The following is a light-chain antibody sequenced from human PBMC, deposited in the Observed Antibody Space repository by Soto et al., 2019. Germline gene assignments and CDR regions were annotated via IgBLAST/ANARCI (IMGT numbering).Light chain of an antibody. CDR2: DVT. V-gene: IGLV2-11*01. CDR1: SSDVGEYMY. Sequence: QSALTQPRSVSGSPGQSVTISCTGTSSDVGEYMYVSWYQQEPGKAPKLKIYDVTKRPSGVPDRFSGSKSGNTASLTISGLQVEDEADYYCCSYAGSYPLYVFGTGTKLTVL. J-gene: IGLJ1*01. CDR3: CSYAGSYPLYV.